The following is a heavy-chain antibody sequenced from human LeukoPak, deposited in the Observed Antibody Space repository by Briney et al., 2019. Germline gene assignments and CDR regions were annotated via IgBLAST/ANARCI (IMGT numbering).Heavy chain of an antibody. CDR1: GYTFIGYY. J-gene: IGHJ4*02. CDR2: INPNSGGT. Sequence: ASVKVSCKASGYTFIGYYIHWVRQAPGRGLEWMGWINPNSGGTNYAQKFQGRVTMTRDTSISTAYMEMSGLRSDDTAVYYCARAISGSFYYWGQGTLVTVSS. D-gene: IGHD1-26*01. CDR3: ARAISGSFYY. V-gene: IGHV1-2*02.